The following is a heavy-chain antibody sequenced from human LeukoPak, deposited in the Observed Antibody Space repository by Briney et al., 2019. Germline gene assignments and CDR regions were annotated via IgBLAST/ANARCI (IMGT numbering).Heavy chain of an antibody. V-gene: IGHV3-21*05. CDR3: ARYARELDY. CDR2: IGGSGGDI. CDR1: GFTFSSYS. J-gene: IGHJ4*02. D-gene: IGHD2-2*01. Sequence: QAGGSLRLSCAASGFTFSSYSMNWVRQAPGKGLEYISYIGGSGGDITYADSVRGRFTVSRDNAKNSLYLQMNSLRVEDTAVYYCARYARELDYWGQGSLVTVSS.